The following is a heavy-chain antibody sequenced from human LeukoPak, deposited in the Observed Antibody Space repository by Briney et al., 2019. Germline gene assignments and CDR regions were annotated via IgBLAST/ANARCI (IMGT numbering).Heavy chain of an antibody. CDR3: ARGRGYGTTEGMDYFDY. V-gene: IGHV4-34*01. CDR1: GVSFSGYY. Sequence: PSETLSLTCAVYGVSFSGYYWSWIRQPPGKGLEWIGEINHSGSTNYNPSLKSRVTISVDTSKNQFSLKLSSVTAADTAVYYCARGRGYGTTEGMDYFDYWGQGTLVTVSS. D-gene: IGHD4-17*01. CDR2: INHSGST. J-gene: IGHJ4*02.